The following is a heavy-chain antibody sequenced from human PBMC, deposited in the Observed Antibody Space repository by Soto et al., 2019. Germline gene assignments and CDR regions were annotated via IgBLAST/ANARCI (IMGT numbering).Heavy chain of an antibody. V-gene: IGHV3-23*01. D-gene: IGHD6-6*01. Sequence: GGSLRLSCAASGFTFSSYAMSWVRQAPGKGLEWVSAISGSGGSTYYADSVKGRFTISRDNSKNTLYLQTNSLRAEDTAVYYCAKLRVMAARVRDFDYWGQGTLVTVSS. CDR1: GFTFSSYA. J-gene: IGHJ4*02. CDR2: ISGSGGST. CDR3: AKLRVMAARVRDFDY.